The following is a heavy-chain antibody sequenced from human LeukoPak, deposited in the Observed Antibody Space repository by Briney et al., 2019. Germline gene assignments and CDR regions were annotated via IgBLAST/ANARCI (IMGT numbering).Heavy chain of an antibody. V-gene: IGHV3-7*01. CDR2: INQDRSEK. J-gene: IGHJ1*01. CDR1: GFTLRHYW. D-gene: IGHD2-8*02. CDR3: ARELVVGPSGYFQD. Sequence: GGPLRLSCVPYGFTLRHYWMSWVRQAPGRGREWVGNINQDRSEKYYVDSAKARFTISRDNAKNSLYLQMNRLRAEEADVYYCARELVVGPSGYFQDWGQGTLVTVSS.